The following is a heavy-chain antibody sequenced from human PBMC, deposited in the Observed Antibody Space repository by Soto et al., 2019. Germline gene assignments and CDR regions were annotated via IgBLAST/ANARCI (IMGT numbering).Heavy chain of an antibody. J-gene: IGHJ3*02. CDR2: IYYSGST. CDR3: ARHRSNSSGWYAFDI. CDR1: GGSISSSSYY. D-gene: IGHD6-19*01. V-gene: IGHV4-39*01. Sequence: SETLSLTCTVSGGSISSSSYYWGWIRQPPGKGLEWIGSIYYSGSTYYNPSLKSRVTISVDTSKNQFSLKLSSVTAADTAVYYCARHRSNSSGWYAFDIWGQGTMVTVSS.